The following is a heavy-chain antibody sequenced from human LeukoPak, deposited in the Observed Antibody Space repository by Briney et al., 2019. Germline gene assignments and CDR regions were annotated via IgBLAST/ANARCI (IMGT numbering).Heavy chain of an antibody. D-gene: IGHD6-19*01. CDR1: GFTFDDYA. J-gene: IGHJ4*02. V-gene: IGHV3-9*03. CDR3: AEESGSGYYFDY. Sequence: GGSLRLSCAASGFTFDDYAMHWVRQAPGKGLEWVSGISWNSGSIGYADSVKGRFTISRDNAKNSLYLQMNSLRAEDMALYYWAEESGSGYYFDYWGQGTLVTVSS. CDR2: ISWNSGSI.